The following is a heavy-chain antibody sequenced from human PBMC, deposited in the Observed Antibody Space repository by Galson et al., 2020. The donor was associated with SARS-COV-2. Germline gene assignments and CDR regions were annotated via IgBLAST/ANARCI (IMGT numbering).Heavy chain of an antibody. V-gene: IGHV4-38-2*02. J-gene: IGHJ4*02. CDR3: ARDGLQYRLPFDY. D-gene: IGHD4-4*01. Sequence: SETLSLTCTVSGYSISSGYYWCWIRQPPGKRLEWTGSIYNSGSTYYNPSLKSRVTISVDTSKNQFSLKLSSVTAADTAVYYCARDGLQYRLPFDYWGQGTLVTVSS. CDR2: IYNSGST. CDR1: GYSISSGYY.